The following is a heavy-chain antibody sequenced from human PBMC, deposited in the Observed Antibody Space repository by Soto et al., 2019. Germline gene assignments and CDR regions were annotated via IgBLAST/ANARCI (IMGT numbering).Heavy chain of an antibody. J-gene: IGHJ4*02. Sequence: GGSLSLSCAAYGFTFSNAWMSWVRQAPGQGLEWVGSIKSKTDGRTSDYSAPVKGRFTISTDDSKNTLYLQMNSLKTEDTAVYYCTTGDSFDNWGQGTLVTVSS. CDR3: TTGDSFDN. CDR2: IKSKTDGRTS. CDR1: GFTFSNAW. V-gene: IGHV3-15*01.